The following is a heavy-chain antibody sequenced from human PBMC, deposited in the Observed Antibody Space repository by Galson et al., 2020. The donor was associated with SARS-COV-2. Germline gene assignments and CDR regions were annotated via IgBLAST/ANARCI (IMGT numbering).Heavy chain of an antibody. D-gene: IGHD3-16*01. V-gene: IGHV4-59*01. CDR3: GRSGAYALGNFFNLYWFDS. CDR2: IDSSGTT. Sequence: SETLSLTCTVSGGSISSYYWSWIRQPPGKGLEWIGYIDSSGTTNYSPSLKSRVTISVDTSKNQFSLKLRSVTAADTAEYYCGRSGAYALGNFFNLYWFDSWGQGSLVTVSS. CDR1: GGSISSYY. J-gene: IGHJ5*01.